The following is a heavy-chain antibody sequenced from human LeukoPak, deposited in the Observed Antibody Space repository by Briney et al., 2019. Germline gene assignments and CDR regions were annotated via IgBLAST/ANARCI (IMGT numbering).Heavy chain of an antibody. Sequence: SETLSLTCTVSGGSISSYYWSWIRQPPGKGLEWIGYIYYSGSTNYNPSLKSRVTISVDTSKNQFSLKLSSVTAADTAVYYCARARRYSSSPFDYWGQGTLVTVPS. CDR2: IYYSGST. J-gene: IGHJ4*02. V-gene: IGHV4-59*01. D-gene: IGHD6-13*01. CDR3: ARARRYSSSPFDY. CDR1: GGSISSYY.